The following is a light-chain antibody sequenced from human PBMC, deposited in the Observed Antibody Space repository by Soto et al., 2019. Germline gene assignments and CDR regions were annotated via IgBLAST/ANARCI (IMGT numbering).Light chain of an antibody. J-gene: IGLJ2*01. CDR1: SSDVGGYNY. V-gene: IGLV2-14*01. Sequence: QSVLTQPASVSGSPGQSITISCTGTSSDVGGYNYVSWYQQHPGKAPKLMIYDVSNRPSGVSNRFSGSKSGNTASLTISGLQAEDEADYYCSSYTSSSTRVFGGGTQRTVL. CDR2: DVS. CDR3: SSYTSSSTRV.